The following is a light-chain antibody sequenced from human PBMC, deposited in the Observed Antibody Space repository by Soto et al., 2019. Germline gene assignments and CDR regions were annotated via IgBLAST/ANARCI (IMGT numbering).Light chain of an antibody. J-gene: IGKJ5*01. CDR1: QTVRGNY. CDR2: GAS. V-gene: IGKV3-20*01. CDR3: QQYGSSPPIT. Sequence: EIVSAQSPVTLSLSPGERATLSCRASQTVRGNYLAWYQHKPGQAPRLLIYGASSRATGIPDRFSGSGSGTDFTLTISRLEPEDFAVYYCQQYGSSPPITFGQGTRLEIK.